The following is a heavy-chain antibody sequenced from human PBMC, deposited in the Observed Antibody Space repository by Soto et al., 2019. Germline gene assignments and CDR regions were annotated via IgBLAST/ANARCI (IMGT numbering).Heavy chain of an antibody. CDR2: INIYGGGT. J-gene: IGHJ4*02. CDR3: ARALYYYDNSGLAF. CDR1: GYTFTSYG. V-gene: IGHV1-18*01. D-gene: IGHD3-22*01. Sequence: QIHLEQSEPEVKKPGASVKVSCKASGYTFTSYGISWVRLAPGQGLEWMGWINIYGGGTNYAQKYQDRVTMXXXTXPNTVYLEMRSLTSDDTAIYYCARALYYYDNSGLAFWGQGTLVTVSS.